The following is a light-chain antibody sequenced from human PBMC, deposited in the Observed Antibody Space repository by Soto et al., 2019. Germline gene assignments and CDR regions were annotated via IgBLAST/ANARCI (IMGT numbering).Light chain of an antibody. CDR2: WAS. Sequence: DIVMTQSPDSLAVSLGERATINCKSSQSVLYSSNNKNYLAWYQKKPGQPPKLLIYWASIRESGVPDRFSGSGSATEFSLTISSLQAGDVAVYYCQKYYITPPTFGQGTKVEIK. CDR1: QSVLYSSNNKNY. V-gene: IGKV4-1*01. J-gene: IGKJ1*01. CDR3: QKYYITPPT.